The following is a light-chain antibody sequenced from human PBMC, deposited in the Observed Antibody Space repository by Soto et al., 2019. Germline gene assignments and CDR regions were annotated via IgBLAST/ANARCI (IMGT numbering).Light chain of an antibody. CDR2: GAS. J-gene: IGKJ1*01. CDR1: QSVSSN. Sequence: EIVMTQSPATLSVSPGERATLSCRASQSVSSNLSWYQQKPGQAPRLLIYGASTRATGIPARFSGSGSGTEFTLTLSSLQSEDFAVYYCQQYNSWPRTFGQGTKVEIK. CDR3: QQYNSWPRT. V-gene: IGKV3-15*01.